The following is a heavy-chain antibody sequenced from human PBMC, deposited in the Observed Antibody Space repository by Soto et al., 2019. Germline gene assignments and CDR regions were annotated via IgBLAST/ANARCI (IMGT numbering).Heavy chain of an antibody. V-gene: IGHV4-30-2*01. Sequence: QLQLQESGSGLVKPSQTLSLTCAVSGGSISSGGYSWIWIRQPPGKGLECIGNIYQRGSTYYNPSLKSRVTLSVDRSKIQFSLKLTSVTAADTAVYYCARVPSPWGQGTLVTVSS. CDR3: ARVPSP. CDR2: IYQRGST. J-gene: IGHJ5*02. CDR1: GGSISSGGYS.